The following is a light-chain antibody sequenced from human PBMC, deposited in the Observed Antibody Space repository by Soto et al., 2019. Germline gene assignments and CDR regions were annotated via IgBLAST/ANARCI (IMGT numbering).Light chain of an antibody. CDR1: QSISTY. J-gene: IGKJ3*01. V-gene: IGKV1-33*01. Sequence: DIQMTQSPSSLSASVGDRVTFTCRASQSISTYLNWYQQKPGKAPKLLIYAASSLQSGVPSRFSGSGSGTDFTFTISSLQPEDIATYYCQQYDNLPRFTFGPGTKVDIK. CDR2: AAS. CDR3: QQYDNLPRFT.